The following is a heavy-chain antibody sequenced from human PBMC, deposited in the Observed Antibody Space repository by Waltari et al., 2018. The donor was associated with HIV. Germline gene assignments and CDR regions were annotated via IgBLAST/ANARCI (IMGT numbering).Heavy chain of an antibody. CDR2: ISGSGATT. Sequence: EVQLLESGGDLVRPGGSLRLSCAASGLTFTDYGMTWFRQAPEKGLEWVSAISGSGATTSYADSVKGRFTISRDNSKNTLYLQLNSLRPEDTAVYYCAKGKVVVAATPGYGLDVWGPGTTVIVSS. V-gene: IGHV3-23*01. J-gene: IGHJ6*02. CDR3: AKGKVVVAATPGYGLDV. D-gene: IGHD2-15*01. CDR1: GLTFTDYG.